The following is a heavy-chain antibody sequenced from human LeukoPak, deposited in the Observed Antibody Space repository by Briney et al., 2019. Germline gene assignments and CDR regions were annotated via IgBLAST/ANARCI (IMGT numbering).Heavy chain of an antibody. J-gene: IGHJ4*02. Sequence: SQTLSLTCTVSGGSISSGDYYWSWIPQPPGKGLEWIGYIYYSGSTYYNPSLKSRVTISVDTSKNQFSLKLSSVTAADTAVYYCARAGYYDSSGYYAIDYWGQGTLVTVSS. CDR2: IYYSGST. D-gene: IGHD3-22*01. CDR1: GGSISSGDYY. CDR3: ARAGYYDSSGYYAIDY. V-gene: IGHV4-30-4*08.